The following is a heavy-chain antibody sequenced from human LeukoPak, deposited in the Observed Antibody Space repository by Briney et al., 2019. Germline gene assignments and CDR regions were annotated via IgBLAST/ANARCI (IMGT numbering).Heavy chain of an antibody. J-gene: IGHJ4*02. D-gene: IGHD2/OR15-2a*01. V-gene: IGHV1-8*01. CDR2: MNPKTDNT. CDR1: GYSFTDYD. CDR3: ARSGPISLRF. Sequence: GASVKVSCKTSGYSFTDYDIHWVRQATGQGLEWMGWMNPKTDNTEDAQKFQGRVTLTWTTSISTAYMELSSLKSEDTAVYFCARSGPISLRFWGQGTLVTVSS.